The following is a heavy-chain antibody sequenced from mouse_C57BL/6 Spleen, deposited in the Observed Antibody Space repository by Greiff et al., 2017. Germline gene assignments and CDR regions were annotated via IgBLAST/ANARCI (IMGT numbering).Heavy chain of an antibody. Sequence: EVKVVESGGGLVQPGGSMKLSCVASGFTFSNYWMNWVRQSPEKGLEWVAQIRLKSDNYATHYAESVKVRFTISRDDSKSSVYLQMNNLRAEDTGIYYCTRGYYFDYWGQGTTLTVSS. V-gene: IGHV6-3*01. CDR1: GFTFSNYW. CDR3: TRGYYFDY. CDR2: IRLKSDNYAT. J-gene: IGHJ2*01.